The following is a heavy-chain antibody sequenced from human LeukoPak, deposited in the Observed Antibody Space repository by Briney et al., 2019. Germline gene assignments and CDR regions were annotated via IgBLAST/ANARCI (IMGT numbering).Heavy chain of an antibody. CDR2: ISYDGSKK. V-gene: IGHV3-30*18. J-gene: IGHJ4*02. D-gene: IGHD3-16*01. CDR1: GFTFSNYG. Sequence: GGSLRLSCAASGFTFSNYGMHWVRQAPGKGLEWVAVISYDGSKKYYADSVKGRFTISRDNSKNTLYLQMNSLRVEDTAVFYCAKVFQIGDRHYFDYWDQGTLVTVSS. CDR3: AKVFQIGDRHYFDY.